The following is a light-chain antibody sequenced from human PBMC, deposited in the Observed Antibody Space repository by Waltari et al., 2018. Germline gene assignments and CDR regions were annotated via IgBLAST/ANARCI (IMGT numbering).Light chain of an antibody. V-gene: IGKV3-15*01. CDR1: QSVGSN. Sequence: IVLTQSPATLSGSQGERATLTCRASQSVGSNLAWYQQKPGQAPRLLISGASTGATGVPARFSGSGSGTEFTLTISSLQSDEFSIYYCQQHNNWPLTFGGGTKVESK. J-gene: IGKJ4*01. CDR2: GAS. CDR3: QQHNNWPLT.